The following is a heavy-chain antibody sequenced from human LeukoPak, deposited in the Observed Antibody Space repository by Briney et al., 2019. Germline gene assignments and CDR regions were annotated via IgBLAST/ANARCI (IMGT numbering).Heavy chain of an antibody. V-gene: IGHV3-30*02. CDR1: GFTFSSYG. J-gene: IGHJ4*02. D-gene: IGHD5-18*01. Sequence: GGSLRPSCAASGFTFSSYGMHWVRQAPGKGLEWVAFIRYDGSNKYYADSVKGRFTISRDNSKNTLYLQMNSLRAEDTAVYYCAKAWDTAMVTGFDYWGQGTLVTVSS. CDR2: IRYDGSNK. CDR3: AKAWDTAMVTGFDY.